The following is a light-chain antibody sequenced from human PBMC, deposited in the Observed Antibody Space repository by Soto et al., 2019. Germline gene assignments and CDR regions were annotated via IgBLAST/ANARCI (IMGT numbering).Light chain of an antibody. Sequence: DFVMTQSPDSLAVSLGERATINCKSSQTVLSSSDRKNYFAWFQQKPGQPPKLLISWASVRESGVPDRFSGGGSGTDFTLTVSSLQAEDVAVYYCQQYHSDPITFGQGTRLEI. CDR2: WAS. CDR1: QTVLSSSDRKNY. V-gene: IGKV4-1*01. J-gene: IGKJ5*01. CDR3: QQYHSDPIT.